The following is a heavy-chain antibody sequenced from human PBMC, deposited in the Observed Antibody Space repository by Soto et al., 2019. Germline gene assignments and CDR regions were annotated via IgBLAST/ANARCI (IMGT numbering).Heavy chain of an antibody. Sequence: GGSLRLSCAASGFTFSSYWMSWVRQAPGKGLEWVANIKQDGSEKYYVDSVKGRFTISRDNAKNSLYLQMNSLRAEDTAVYYCARDSTLNYDILTGSFDYWGQGTLVTVSS. CDR2: IKQDGSEK. V-gene: IGHV3-7*01. D-gene: IGHD3-9*01. CDR3: ARDSTLNYDILTGSFDY. CDR1: GFTFSSYW. J-gene: IGHJ4*02.